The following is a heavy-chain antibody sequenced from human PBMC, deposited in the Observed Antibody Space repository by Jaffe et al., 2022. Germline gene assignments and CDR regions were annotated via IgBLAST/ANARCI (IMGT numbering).Heavy chain of an antibody. V-gene: IGHV1-69*01. CDR3: ARVEGHDYGDYGGVYFDY. D-gene: IGHD4-17*01. CDR1: GGTFSSYA. CDR2: IIPIFGTA. Sequence: QVQLVQSGAEVKKPGSSVKVSCKASGGTFSSYAISWVRQAPGQGLEWMGGIIPIFGTANYAQKFQGRVTITADESTSTAYMELSSLRSEDTAVYYCARVEGHDYGDYGGVYFDYWGQGTLVTVSS. J-gene: IGHJ4*02.